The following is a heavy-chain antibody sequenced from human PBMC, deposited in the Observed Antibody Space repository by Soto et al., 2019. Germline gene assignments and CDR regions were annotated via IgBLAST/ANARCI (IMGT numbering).Heavy chain of an antibody. D-gene: IGHD3-10*01. CDR1: GGSISSGGYY. CDR3: ARVRSRITMVRGVIDGMDV. V-gene: IGHV4-31*03. CDR2: IYYSGST. J-gene: IGHJ6*02. Sequence: SETLSLTCTVSGGSISSGGYYWSWIRQHPGKGLEWIGYIYYSGSTYYNPSLKSRVTISVDTSKNQFSLKLSSVTAADTAVYYCARVRSRITMVRGVIDGMDVWGQGTTVTV.